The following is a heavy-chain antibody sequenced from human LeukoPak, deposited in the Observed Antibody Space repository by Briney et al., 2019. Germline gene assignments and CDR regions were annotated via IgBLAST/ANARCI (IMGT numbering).Heavy chain of an antibody. J-gene: IGHJ5*02. D-gene: IGHD6-19*01. CDR3: ATPNSSGFYNWFDP. V-gene: IGHV1-18*01. Sequence: ASVKVSCKASGYTFTSYGISWVRQAPGQGLEWMGWISAYNGNTNYAQKLQGRVTMTTDTSTSTAYMELRSLRSEDTAVYYCATPNSSGFYNWFDPWGQGTLVTVSS. CDR1: GYTFTSYG. CDR2: ISAYNGNT.